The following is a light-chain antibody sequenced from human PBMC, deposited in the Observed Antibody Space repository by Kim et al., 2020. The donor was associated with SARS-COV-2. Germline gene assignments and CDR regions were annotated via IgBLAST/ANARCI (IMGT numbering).Light chain of an antibody. V-gene: IGLV2-23*01. Sequence: QPASVSGSPGQSITISCTGTSRDVGSYNLVSWYQQHPGKAPKLLLYEGSERPSGVSNRFSGSKSGNTASLTISGLQAEDEADYYCCSYAGSGTWVFGGGTQLTVL. CDR3: CSYAGSGTWV. CDR2: EGS. CDR1: SRDVGSYNL. J-gene: IGLJ3*02.